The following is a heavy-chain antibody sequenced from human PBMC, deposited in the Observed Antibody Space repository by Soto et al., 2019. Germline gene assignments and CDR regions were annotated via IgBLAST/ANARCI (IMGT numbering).Heavy chain of an antibody. CDR1: GFTFSDYY. CDR3: ARLPRYNWNLFDY. D-gene: IGHD1-20*01. J-gene: IGHJ4*02. CDR2: ISWSRTTI. Sequence: GGSLRLSCAASGFTFSDYYMGWIRQAPGKGLEWVSFISWSRTTISYADSVSGRFTISRDKAKNSLFLQMNGLRADDTAVYFCARLPRYNWNLFDYWGQGTLVTVSS. V-gene: IGHV3-11*01.